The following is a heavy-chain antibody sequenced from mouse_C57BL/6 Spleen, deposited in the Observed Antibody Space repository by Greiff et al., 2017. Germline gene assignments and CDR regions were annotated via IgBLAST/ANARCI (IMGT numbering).Heavy chain of an antibody. Sequence: VQLQQSDAELVKPGASVKISCKVSGYTFTDHTIHWMKQRPEQGLEWIGYIYPRDGSTKYNEKFKGKATLTADKSSSTAYMQLNSLTSEDSAFYFCARERYDYDDGDAMDYWGQGTSVTVSS. CDR3: ARERYDYDDGDAMDY. D-gene: IGHD2-4*01. CDR2: IYPRDGST. CDR1: GYTFTDHT. V-gene: IGHV1-78*01. J-gene: IGHJ4*01.